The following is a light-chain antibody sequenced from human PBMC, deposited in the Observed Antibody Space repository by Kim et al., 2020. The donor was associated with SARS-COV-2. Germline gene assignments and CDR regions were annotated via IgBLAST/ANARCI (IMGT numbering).Light chain of an antibody. CDR3: LQRLDWPLT. Sequence: LSPGEGATLSCRASQSIRSYIAWYQQTPGQPPRLLIYDTSFRATGVPARFSGSGSGTDFTLTIRSLEPGDSAVYYCLQRLDWPLTFGGGTKVDIK. J-gene: IGKJ4*01. CDR1: QSIRSY. CDR2: DTS. V-gene: IGKV3-11*01.